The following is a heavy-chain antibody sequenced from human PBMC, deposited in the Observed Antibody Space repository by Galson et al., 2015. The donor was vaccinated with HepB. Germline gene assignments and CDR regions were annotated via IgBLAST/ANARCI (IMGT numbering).Heavy chain of an antibody. CDR2: INQSGRT. Sequence: SETLSLTCAVYGGSFSGYYWTWIRQSPGKGLEWIGEINQSGRTNYNPSLKSRVTIFMDTSKNQFSLRMSSVTAADTAVYYCARGGGGVAIAYNYYYMDVWGRGTTVTVSS. CDR3: ARGGGGVAIAYNYYYMDV. D-gene: IGHD2-21*01. CDR1: GGSFSGYY. V-gene: IGHV4-34*01. J-gene: IGHJ6*03.